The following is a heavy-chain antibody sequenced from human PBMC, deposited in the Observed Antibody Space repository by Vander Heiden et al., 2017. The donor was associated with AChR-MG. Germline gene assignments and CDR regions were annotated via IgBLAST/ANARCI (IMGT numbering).Heavy chain of an antibody. V-gene: IGHV3-23*01. Sequence: DVQLLASVGGFIQSGGPLSLSCSASGINFRGFAMGWVRQPPGKGLEWVATVSGGDGRNTYYADFVKGRFSVSRDNTKGTISLQMSNLRAEDSALYYCTNVRGWGQGTPVTVSS. J-gene: IGHJ4*02. CDR1: GINFRGFA. D-gene: IGHD3-10*02. CDR3: TNVRG. CDR2: VSGGDGRNT.